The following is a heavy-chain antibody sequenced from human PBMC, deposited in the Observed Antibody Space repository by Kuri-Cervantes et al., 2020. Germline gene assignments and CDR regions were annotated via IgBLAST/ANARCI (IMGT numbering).Heavy chain of an antibody. J-gene: IGHJ6*02. V-gene: IGHV3-30*03. CDR3: ARDRALGYSSGWYYPLLYDGMDI. D-gene: IGHD6-19*01. CDR1: GFTFSSYG. Sequence: GESLKISCAASGFTFSSYGMHWVRQAPGKGLEWVAVISYDGSNKYYADSVKGRFTISRDNSKNTLYLQMNSLRAEDTAVYYCARDRALGYSSGWYYPLLYDGMDIWGQGTTVTVSS. CDR2: ISYDGSNK.